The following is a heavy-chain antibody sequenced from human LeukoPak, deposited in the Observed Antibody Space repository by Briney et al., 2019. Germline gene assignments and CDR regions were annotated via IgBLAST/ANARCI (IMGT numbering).Heavy chain of an antibody. CDR1: GYTLISHG. CDR3: ARVPTAEDNWFDP. D-gene: IGHD6-19*01. V-gene: IGHV1-2*02. J-gene: IGHJ5*02. CDR2: INPNSGGT. Sequence: GASVKVSCKVLGYTLISHGISWVRQAPGQGLEWMGWINPNSGGTNYAQKFQGRVTMTRDTSISTAYMELSRLRSDDTAVYYCARVPTAEDNWFDPWGQGTLVTVSS.